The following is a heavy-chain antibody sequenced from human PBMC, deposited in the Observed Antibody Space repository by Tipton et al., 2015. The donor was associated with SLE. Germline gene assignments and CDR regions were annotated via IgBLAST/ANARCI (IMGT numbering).Heavy chain of an antibody. Sequence: RSLRLSCAASGFTFSTYGMHWVRQAPGKGLEWVAVIWYDGSNKYYADSVKGRFTISRDNSKNSLFLLIDSLRVEDTAVYYCAKDKVAAAATPHYWGQGTLVTVSS. V-gene: IGHV3-33*06. CDR3: AKDKVAAAATPHY. J-gene: IGHJ4*02. D-gene: IGHD6-13*01. CDR1: GFTFSTYG. CDR2: IWYDGSNK.